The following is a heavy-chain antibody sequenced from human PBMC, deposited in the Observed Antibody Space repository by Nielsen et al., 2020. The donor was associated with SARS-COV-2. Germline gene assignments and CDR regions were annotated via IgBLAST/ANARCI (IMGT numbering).Heavy chain of an antibody. CDR1: GGTFSSYA. V-gene: IGHV1-2*06. CDR2: INPNSDGT. Sequence: ASVKVSCKASGGTFSSYAISWVRQAPGQGLEWMGRINPNSDGTNYVQKFHGRVTMTRDTSASTAYMELSSLTSEDTAVYYCTRDAGLVPYWFDSWGQGTLITASS. CDR3: TRDAGLVPYWFDS. D-gene: IGHD3-16*01. J-gene: IGHJ5*01.